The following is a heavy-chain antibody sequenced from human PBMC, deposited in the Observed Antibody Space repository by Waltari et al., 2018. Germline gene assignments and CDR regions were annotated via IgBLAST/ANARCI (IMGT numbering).Heavy chain of an antibody. V-gene: IGHV4-59*08. CDR3: ARLPTKYYDSIGWGFFDQ. D-gene: IGHD3-22*01. CDR2: LRNTGGT. Sequence: HVQLQESGPGLEKPSAPLSITCTVSGDFLSAYHWTWIRQAPGKGLEWIAYLRNTGGTKCTPSLESRVTVSAVTSKKQFSLRLTSVTAADTAVYYCARLPTKYYDSIGWGFFDQWGQGILVTVSS. J-gene: IGHJ4*02. CDR1: GDFLSAYH.